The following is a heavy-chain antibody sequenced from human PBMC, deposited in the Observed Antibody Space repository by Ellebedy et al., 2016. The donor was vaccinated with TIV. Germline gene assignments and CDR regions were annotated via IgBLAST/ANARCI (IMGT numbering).Heavy chain of an antibody. J-gene: IGHJ4*02. CDR3: ARDMVQGMVSRYLWFDY. CDR1: GYTFTSYG. Sequence: ASVKASCKTSGYTFTSYGISWVRQAPGQGLEWMGWISVYTGNSEYARKFQGRVTVTTDTSTSTAYLELRSLRSDDTAVYYCARDMVQGMVSRYLWFDYWGQGTRVTVSS. CDR2: ISVYTGNS. V-gene: IGHV1-18*01. D-gene: IGHD5/OR15-5a*01.